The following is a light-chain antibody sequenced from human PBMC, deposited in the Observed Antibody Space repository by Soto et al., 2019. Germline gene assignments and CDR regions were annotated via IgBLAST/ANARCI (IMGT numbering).Light chain of an antibody. CDR2: AAS. CDR1: QSISSY. CDR3: QQYNSFPYS. V-gene: IGKV1-39*01. J-gene: IGKJ2*03. Sequence: DIQMTQSPSSLSASVGDRVTITCRASQSISSYLNWYQQKPGKAPKLLIYAASSLQSGVPSRFSGSGSGTEFTLTISGLQPDDLATYYCQQYNSFPYSFGQGTKLEIK.